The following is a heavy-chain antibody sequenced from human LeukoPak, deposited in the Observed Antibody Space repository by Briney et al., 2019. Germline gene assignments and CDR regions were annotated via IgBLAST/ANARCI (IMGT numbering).Heavy chain of an antibody. V-gene: IGHV4-4*02. D-gene: IGHD3-22*01. Sequence: SETLSLTCAVSGGSISRSNWWSWVRQSPGKGLEWIGEIYDNGSTNYNPSLKSRVTISVDTSKNQFSLKPSSVTAADTAVYYCALPHYDSSGYPLVFDYWGQGTLVTVSS. CDR1: GGSISRSNW. CDR2: IYDNGST. J-gene: IGHJ4*02. CDR3: ALPHYDSSGYPLVFDY.